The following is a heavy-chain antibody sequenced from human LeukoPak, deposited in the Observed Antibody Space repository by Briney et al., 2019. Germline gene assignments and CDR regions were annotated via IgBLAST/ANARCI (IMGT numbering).Heavy chain of an antibody. D-gene: IGHD3-22*01. CDR3: ARVAGRGYYAVDY. J-gene: IGHJ4*02. Sequence: SETLSLTCAVSGYSISSSKWWGWIRQPPGKGLEWIGYIYYSGSTYYNPSLKSRVTMSVDTPKNQFSLKLSSVTAVDTAVYYCARVAGRGYYAVDYWGQGTLVTVSS. CDR2: IYYSGST. V-gene: IGHV4-28*03. CDR1: GYSISSSKW.